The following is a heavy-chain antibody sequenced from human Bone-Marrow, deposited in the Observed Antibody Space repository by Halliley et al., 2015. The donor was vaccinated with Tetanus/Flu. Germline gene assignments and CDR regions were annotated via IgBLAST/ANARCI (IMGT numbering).Heavy chain of an antibody. CDR3: ATAALESTYASDWFDP. CDR1: GGSISSGGYY. J-gene: IGHJ5*02. Sequence: TLSLTCSVSGGSISSGGYYWSWIRQHPGKGLEWIGYLYDSGSTYYNPSLKSRVTISVDTSKNQFSLNLTSVTAADTAVYYCATAALESTYASDWFDPWGQGTLVTVSS. D-gene: IGHD3-10*01. V-gene: IGHV4-31*03. CDR2: LYDSGST.